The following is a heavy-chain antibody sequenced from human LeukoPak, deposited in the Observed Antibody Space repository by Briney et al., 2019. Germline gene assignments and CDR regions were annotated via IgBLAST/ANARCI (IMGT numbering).Heavy chain of an antibody. CDR2: ISSSSRSI. Sequence: GGSLRLSCAASGFTFSSYSMNWVRQAPREGLEWVSYISSSSRSIYYADSVKGRFTISRDNANNSLSLQMNSLRDEDTAVYYCVLGSPFDYWGQGTLVTVSS. J-gene: IGHJ4*02. CDR1: GFTFSSYS. V-gene: IGHV3-48*02. CDR3: VLGSPFDY. D-gene: IGHD3-10*01.